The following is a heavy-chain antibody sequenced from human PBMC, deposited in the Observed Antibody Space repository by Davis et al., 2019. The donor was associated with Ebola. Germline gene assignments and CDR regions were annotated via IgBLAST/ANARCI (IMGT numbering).Heavy chain of an antibody. V-gene: IGHV3-33*01. J-gene: IGHJ4*02. D-gene: IGHD3-9*01. Sequence: GESLKISCAASGFIFSSYGMHWVRLAPGKGLEWVSLIWLDGSNKYYADSVKGRFTISRDNSKNTVDLQMNSLRAEDTAVYYCARLDEDDYLTGPDYWGQGTLVTVSS. CDR3: ARLDEDDYLTGPDY. CDR1: GFIFSSYG. CDR2: IWLDGSNK.